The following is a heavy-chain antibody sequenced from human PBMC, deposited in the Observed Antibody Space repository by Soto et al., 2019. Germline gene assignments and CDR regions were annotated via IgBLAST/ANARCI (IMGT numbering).Heavy chain of an antibody. CDR2: IYNSGST. CDR1: GDSITSYY. CDR3: ARDLGIGSGPFDA. D-gene: IGHD2-2*03. Sequence: QVQLQESGPGLVKPSETLSLTCTVSGDSITSYYWSWIRQPPGKALEWIGYIYNSGSTDNNPSLKSRVTISLDPAKKQFSRKLKSVTAADTAVYDCARDLGIGSGPFDAWGQGTMVTVSA. J-gene: IGHJ3*01. V-gene: IGHV4-4*08.